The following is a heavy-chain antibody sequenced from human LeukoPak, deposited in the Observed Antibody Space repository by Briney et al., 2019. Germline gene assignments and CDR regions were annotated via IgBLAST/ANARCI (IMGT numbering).Heavy chain of an antibody. CDR2: ISAYSGNT. D-gene: IGHD3-10*01. CDR1: GYTFTSYG. Sequence: ASVTVSCTASGYTFTSYGISWVRQAPGQGLEWMGWISAYSGNTNYAQKLQGRVTMTTDTSTSTAYMELRSLRSDDTAVYYCARVGDPGAPGWFDPWGQGTLVTVSS. V-gene: IGHV1-18*01. J-gene: IGHJ5*02. CDR3: ARVGDPGAPGWFDP.